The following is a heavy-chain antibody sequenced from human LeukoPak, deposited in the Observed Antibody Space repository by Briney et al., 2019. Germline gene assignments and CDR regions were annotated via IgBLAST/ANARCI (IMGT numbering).Heavy chain of an antibody. D-gene: IGHD2-8*02. V-gene: IGHV4-39*01. CDR3: ARQPTGFPNWFHP. J-gene: IGHJ5*02. Sequence: PSETLSLTCTVSGDSIISSSYNWGCIRQPPGKGLEWIGTIYYSGTTYYNPSLKSRVTISVDTSKNQFSLKVNSVTAADTAVYYCARQPTGFPNWFHPWGQGTRVTVSS. CDR1: GDSIISSSYN. CDR2: IYYSGTT.